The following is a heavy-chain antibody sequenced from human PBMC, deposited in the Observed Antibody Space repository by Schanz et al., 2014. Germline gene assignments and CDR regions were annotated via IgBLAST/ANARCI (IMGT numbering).Heavy chain of an antibody. CDR1: GFSFSGFA. J-gene: IGHJ3*02. CDR2: VSHDGFTK. D-gene: IGHD6-19*01. Sequence: QVQLEESGGGVVQPGGSLRLSCVASGFSFSGFAVHWVRQAPGKGLEWVSIVSHDGFTKHYADSVRGRFTLSRDNSKNTVYLQMNSXXAXDTALYFCATDYSGGGCHIWGQGTMVTVSS. CDR3: ATDYSGGGCHI. V-gene: IGHV3-30*04.